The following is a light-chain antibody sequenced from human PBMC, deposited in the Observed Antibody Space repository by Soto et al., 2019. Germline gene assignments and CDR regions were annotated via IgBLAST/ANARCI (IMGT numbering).Light chain of an antibody. V-gene: IGKV1-9*01. CDR3: QQLNSYPIT. CDR2: ASS. J-gene: IGKJ5*01. Sequence: DLQLTQSPSFLSASIGDRVTITCRASQGISSYLAWYQQKPGEAPNLLIYASSTLQSGVPSRFSGSGSGTEFTLTISSLQPEDFATYYCQQLNSYPITFGQGTRLEMK. CDR1: QGISSY.